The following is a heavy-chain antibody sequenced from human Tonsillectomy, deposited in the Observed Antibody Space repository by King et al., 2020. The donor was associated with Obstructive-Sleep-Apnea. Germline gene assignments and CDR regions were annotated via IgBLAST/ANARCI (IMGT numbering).Heavy chain of an antibody. D-gene: IGHD3-10*01. CDR1: GFTVSYNY. V-gene: IGHV3-66*01. CDR3: ARDTGSSYFYGMDV. Sequence: VQLVESGGDLVQPGGSLRLSCAASGFTVSYNYMSWVRQAPGKGLEWVSVIYSGGSTDYADSVKGRFTISRDNSKNTVYLQMNSLRAEDTAVYYCARDTGSSYFYGMDVWGRGITVTVSS. CDR2: IYSGGST. J-gene: IGHJ6*02.